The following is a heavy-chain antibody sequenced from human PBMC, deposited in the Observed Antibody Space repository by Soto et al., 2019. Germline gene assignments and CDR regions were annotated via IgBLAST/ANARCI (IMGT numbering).Heavy chain of an antibody. CDR2: ISYSGST. J-gene: IGHJ6*02. D-gene: IGHD5-18*01. Sequence: PSETLSLTCTVSGDSISSYYWNWIRQPPGKGPEWTGYISYSGSTNYNPSLKSRVTISVDTSKNQFSLNLSSVTAADTAVYYCARGVGTAMVNYNYYGMDVWGQGPTVTVS. CDR1: GDSISSYY. CDR3: ARGVGTAMVNYNYYGMDV. V-gene: IGHV4-59*12.